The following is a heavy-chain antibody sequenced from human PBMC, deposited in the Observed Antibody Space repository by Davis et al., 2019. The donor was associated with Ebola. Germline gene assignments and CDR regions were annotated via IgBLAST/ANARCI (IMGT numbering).Heavy chain of an antibody. D-gene: IGHD2-2*01. CDR3: ARGPAANAPLDY. CDR1: GYNFIYYY. V-gene: IGHV1-2*02. CDR2: INPKSGAT. Sequence: ASVQVSCKAFGYNFIYYYINWVRQTPGQGLEWMGRINPKSGATTYAQRFQGRVTMTRDTSSGTAYMDLGSLKSDDTAVYYCARGPAANAPLDYWGQGTLVTVSS. J-gene: IGHJ4*02.